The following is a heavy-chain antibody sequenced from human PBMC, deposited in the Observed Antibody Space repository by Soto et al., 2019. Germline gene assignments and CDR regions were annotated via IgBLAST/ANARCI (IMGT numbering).Heavy chain of an antibody. D-gene: IGHD3-3*01. Sequence: LRLSCAASGFTFSNAWMSWVRQAPGKGLEWVGRIKSKTDGGTTDYAAPVKGRFTISRDDSKNTLYLQMNSLKTEDTAVYYCTTRTTITIFGVVIFNWFDPWGQGTLVTVSS. V-gene: IGHV3-15*01. CDR2: IKSKTDGGTT. CDR3: TTRTTITIFGVVIFNWFDP. J-gene: IGHJ5*02. CDR1: GFTFSNAW.